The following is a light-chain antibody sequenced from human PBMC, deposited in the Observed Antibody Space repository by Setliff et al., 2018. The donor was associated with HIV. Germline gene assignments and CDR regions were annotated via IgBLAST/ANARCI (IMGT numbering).Light chain of an antibody. J-gene: IGKJ5*01. CDR2: DAS. CDR3: QQYGNAPVT. V-gene: IGKV3-20*01. Sequence: ETMLTQSPATLSLSPGERATLSCRASQSISSNYLAWYLQRPGQPPRLVIYDASTRATGIPDRFRGSGSGTLFTLTINRLEPEDFAVFYCQQYGNAPVTFGQGTRLEIK. CDR1: QSISSNY.